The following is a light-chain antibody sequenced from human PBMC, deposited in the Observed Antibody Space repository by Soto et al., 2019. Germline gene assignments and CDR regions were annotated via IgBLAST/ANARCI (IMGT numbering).Light chain of an antibody. CDR3: QQSDDPPGT. J-gene: IGKJ5*01. V-gene: IGKV3-20*01. CDR1: QSISSSY. CDR2: GAS. Sequence: LKQSPGTVSSSKGESATLTCRASQSISSSYLAWYQQKPGQAPRLLIYGASNRATAIPDRFSGSGSGTDFTLTISRLEPEDFAAYYCQQSDDPPGTFGQG.